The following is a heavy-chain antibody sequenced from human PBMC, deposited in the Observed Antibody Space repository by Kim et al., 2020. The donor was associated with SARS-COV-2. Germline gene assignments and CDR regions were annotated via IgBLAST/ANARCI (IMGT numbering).Heavy chain of an antibody. CDR3: AREAFGSYFDY. V-gene: IGHV1-46*01. J-gene: IGHJ4*02. Sequence: TSYAQKFQGRVTMTRDTSTSTVYMELSSLRSEDTAVYYCAREAFGSYFDYWGQGTLVTVSS. D-gene: IGHD1-26*01. CDR2: T.